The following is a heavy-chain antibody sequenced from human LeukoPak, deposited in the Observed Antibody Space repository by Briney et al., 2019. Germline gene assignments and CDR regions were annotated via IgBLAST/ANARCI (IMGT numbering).Heavy chain of an antibody. Sequence: PSETLSLPCTVSGGSISSYYWSWIRQPPGKGLEWIGYIYYSGSTNYNPSLKSRVTISVDTSKNQFSLKLSSVTAADTAVYYCARDNRRYYDFWSGYNYNWFDPWGQGTLVTVSS. CDR2: IYYSGST. CDR3: ARDNRRYYDFWSGYNYNWFDP. D-gene: IGHD3-3*01. J-gene: IGHJ5*02. CDR1: GGSISSYY. V-gene: IGHV4-59*01.